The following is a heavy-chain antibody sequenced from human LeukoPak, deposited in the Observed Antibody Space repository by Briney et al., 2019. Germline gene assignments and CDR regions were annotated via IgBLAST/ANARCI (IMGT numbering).Heavy chain of an antibody. J-gene: IGHJ6*02. CDR3: ARSNYYGSGSPSAYYYGMDV. CDR1: GGSISSYY. Sequence: PSETLSLTCTVSGGSISSYYWSWIRQPPGKGLEWIGYIYYSGSTNYNPSLKSRVTISVDTSKNQFSLKLSSVTAADTAVYYCARSNYYGSGSPSAYYYGMDVWGQGTTVTVSS. D-gene: IGHD3-10*01. CDR2: IYYSGST. V-gene: IGHV4-59*01.